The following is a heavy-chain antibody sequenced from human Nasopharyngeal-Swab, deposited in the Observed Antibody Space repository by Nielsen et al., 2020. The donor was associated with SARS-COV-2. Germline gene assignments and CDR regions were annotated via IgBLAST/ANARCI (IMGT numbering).Heavy chain of an antibody. Sequence: LRLSGAVSGGSISSGGYSWSWIRQPPGKGLEWIGYIYHSGSTYYNPSLKSRVTISVDRSKNQFSLKLSSVTAADTAVYYCARGRGSQLDAFDIWGQGTMVTVSS. CDR2: IYHSGST. D-gene: IGHD5-12*01. J-gene: IGHJ3*02. CDR3: ARGRGSQLDAFDI. CDR1: GGSISSGGYS. V-gene: IGHV4-30-2*01.